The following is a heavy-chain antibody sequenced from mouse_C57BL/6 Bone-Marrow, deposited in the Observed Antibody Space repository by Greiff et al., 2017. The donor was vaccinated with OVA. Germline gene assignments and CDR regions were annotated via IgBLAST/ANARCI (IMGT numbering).Heavy chain of an antibody. CDR2: ISDGGSYT. J-gene: IGHJ1*03. Sequence: EVKLVESGGGLVKPGGSLKLSCAASGFTFSSYAMSWVRQTPEKRLEWVATISDGGSYTYYPDNVKGRFTISRDNAKNNLYLQMSHLKSEDTAMYYCARENWYWYFDVWGTGTTVTVSS. CDR1: GFTFSSYA. D-gene: IGHD4-1*01. CDR3: ARENWYWYFDV. V-gene: IGHV5-4*01.